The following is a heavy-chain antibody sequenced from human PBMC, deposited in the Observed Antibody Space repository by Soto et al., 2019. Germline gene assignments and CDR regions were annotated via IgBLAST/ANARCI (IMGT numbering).Heavy chain of an antibody. V-gene: IGHV1-8*01. Sequence: AHLEQSGAALKRPGASVKVSCKASGYPFSDFDINWLRQASGHGPEWMGWMNAKSGDTFFAQRFQGKFNMTWDTSLSTAYMEVGSLTSDDTAIYYCARGNPFNYAGFDVWGQGTTVAVSS. D-gene: IGHD3-16*01. CDR2: MNAKSGDT. CDR1: GYPFSDFD. CDR3: ARGNPFNYAGFDV. J-gene: IGHJ6*02.